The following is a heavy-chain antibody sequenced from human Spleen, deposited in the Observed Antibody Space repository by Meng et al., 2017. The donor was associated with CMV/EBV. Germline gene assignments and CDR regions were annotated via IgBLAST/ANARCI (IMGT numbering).Heavy chain of an antibody. CDR2: ISYDGNNK. CDR3: ARNLMVRGLFITVDHYYGMDV. D-gene: IGHD3-10*01. CDR1: GFTFSSYA. V-gene: IGHV3-30*01. J-gene: IGHJ6*02. Sequence: GESLKISCAASGFTFSSYAVHWVRQAPGKGLEWVAVISYDGNNKYYADSVKGRFTISRDNSKNTLYLQMNSLRAEDTAVYFCARNLMVRGLFITVDHYYGMDVWGQGTTVTVSS.